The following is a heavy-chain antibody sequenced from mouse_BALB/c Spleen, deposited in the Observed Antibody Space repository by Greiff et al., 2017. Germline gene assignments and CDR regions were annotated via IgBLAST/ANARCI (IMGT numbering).Heavy chain of an antibody. CDR2: ILPGSGST. V-gene: IGHV1-9*01. CDR1: GYTFSSYW. D-gene: IGHD1-1*01. CDR3: ARSHYGSSYALLHY. Sequence: QVQLQQSGAELMKPGASVKISCKATGYTFSSYWIEWVKQRPGHGLEWIGEILPGSGSTNYNEKFKGKATFTADTSSNTAYMQLSSLTSEDSAVYYCARSHYGSSYALLHYWGQGTTLTVSS. J-gene: IGHJ2*01.